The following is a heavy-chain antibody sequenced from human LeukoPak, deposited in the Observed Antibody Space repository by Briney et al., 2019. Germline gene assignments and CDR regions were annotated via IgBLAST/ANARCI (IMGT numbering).Heavy chain of an antibody. J-gene: IGHJ4*02. V-gene: IGHV3-7*01. Sequence: GGSLRLSCAASGFTFSNYWMNWVRQAPGKGLEWVANIKQGGGETYNVDSVKGRISISRDNAKNSLYLQMNSLRAEDTAVYYCARGADGAFDYWGQGIVVTVSP. CDR3: ARGADGAFDY. CDR1: GFTFSNYW. D-gene: IGHD5-24*01. CDR2: IKQGGGET.